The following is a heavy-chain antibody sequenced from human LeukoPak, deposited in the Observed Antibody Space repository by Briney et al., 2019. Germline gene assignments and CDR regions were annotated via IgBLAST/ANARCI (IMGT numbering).Heavy chain of an antibody. D-gene: IGHD6-19*01. V-gene: IGHV3-30*04. J-gene: IGHJ4*02. CDR1: GFTFSSYI. CDR2: ISYDESNK. Sequence: PGGSLRLSCAASGFTFSSYIMHWVRQAPGKGLEWVAVISYDESNKYYADSVKGRFTISRDNSKNTLYLQMNSLRAEDTAVYYCARENRYSSGWYFFDYWGQGTLVTVSS. CDR3: ARENRYSSGWYFFDY.